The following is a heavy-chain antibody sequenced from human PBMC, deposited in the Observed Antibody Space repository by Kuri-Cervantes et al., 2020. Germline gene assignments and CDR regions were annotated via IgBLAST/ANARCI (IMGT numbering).Heavy chain of an antibody. V-gene: IGHV3-21*04. CDR2: ISSSSSYI. CDR1: GYTFSIYR. D-gene: IGHD3-9*01. J-gene: IGHJ6*02. Sequence: GGSLRLLCAASGYTFSIYRMNWVRQAPGKGLEWVSSISSSSSYIYYADSVKGRFTISRDNAKNSLYLQMNSLRAEDTAVYYCARDPVYYDILTGYVYYYYGMDVWGQGTTVTVSS. CDR3: ARDPVYYDILTGYVYYYYGMDV.